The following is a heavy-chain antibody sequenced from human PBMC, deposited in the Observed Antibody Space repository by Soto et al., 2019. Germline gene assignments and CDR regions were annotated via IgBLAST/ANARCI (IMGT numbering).Heavy chain of an antibody. J-gene: IGHJ4*02. Sequence: EVQLLESGGGLVQPGGSLRLSCAASGFTFSNCAMTWVRQAPGKGLEWVSGISGTGDNTYYADSVKGRFTISRDNSKNTLYLQMNSLRAKDTAIYYCAKYYCTSTSCQIDYWGQGTLVTVSS. CDR1: GFTFSNCA. CDR3: AKYYCTSTSCQIDY. CDR2: ISGTGDNT. V-gene: IGHV3-23*01. D-gene: IGHD2-2*01.